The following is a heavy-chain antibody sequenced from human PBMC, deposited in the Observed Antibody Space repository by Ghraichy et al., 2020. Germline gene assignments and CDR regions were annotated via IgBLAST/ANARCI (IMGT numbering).Heavy chain of an antibody. Sequence: SQTLSLTCTVSGDSISSYYWSWIRQPPGKGLEWIGYIYYFGSTNYNSSFKSRVTISVDTSKNQFSLKLSSVTAADTAVYYCARGNWRSAKGAVDYWGQGTLVTVSS. D-gene: IGHD1-20*01. V-gene: IGHV4-59*01. CDR1: GDSISSYY. J-gene: IGHJ4*02. CDR2: IYYFGST. CDR3: ARGNWRSAKGAVDY.